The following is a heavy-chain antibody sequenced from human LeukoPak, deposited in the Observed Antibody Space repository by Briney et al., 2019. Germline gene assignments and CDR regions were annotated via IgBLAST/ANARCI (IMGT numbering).Heavy chain of an antibody. CDR3: ARGVWVAAAGNWFDP. D-gene: IGHD6-13*01. CDR2: IDPSDSYT. V-gene: IGHV5-10-1*01. Sequence: GASLQISCKGSGYIFTSYWISWVRPLPGKGLEWMGRIDPSDSYTNYSPSFQGHVTISADKSISTAYLQWSSLKASDTAMYYCARGVWVAAAGNWFDPWGQGTLVTVSS. J-gene: IGHJ5*02. CDR1: GYIFTSYW.